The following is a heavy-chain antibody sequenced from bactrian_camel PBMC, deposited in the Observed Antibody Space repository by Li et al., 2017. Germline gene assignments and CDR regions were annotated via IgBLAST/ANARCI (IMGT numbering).Heavy chain of an antibody. V-gene: IGHV3S1*01. D-gene: IGHD5*01. CDR2: INSDGRT. J-gene: IGHJ4*01. CDR1: EYSWARAC. Sequence: HVQLVESGGGSVQAGGSLRLACLNYEYSWARACMGWFRQVPGKGREGVAAINSDGRTDYADFAKGRFTISLDTAKSTLYLQMDRLKTEDTAVYYCAADLGPPLRVFDQRDYWGQGTQVTVS. CDR3: AADLGPPLRVFDQRDY.